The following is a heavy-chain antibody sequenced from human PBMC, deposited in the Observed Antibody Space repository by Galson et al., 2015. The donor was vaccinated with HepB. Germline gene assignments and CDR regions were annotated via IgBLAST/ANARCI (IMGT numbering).Heavy chain of an antibody. J-gene: IGHJ5*02. D-gene: IGHD6-13*01. Sequence: SLRLSCAGYGFTFSSYAIHWVRQAPGKGLEWVAVMSYVGSDKYYADSVKGRFTISRDNSKNTLYLQMNSLRVEDTAVYYCARNQWGNIAAPLSWFDPWGQGTLVTVSS. CDR2: MSYVGSDK. V-gene: IGHV3-30-3*01. CDR1: GFTFSSYA. CDR3: ARNQWGNIAAPLSWFDP.